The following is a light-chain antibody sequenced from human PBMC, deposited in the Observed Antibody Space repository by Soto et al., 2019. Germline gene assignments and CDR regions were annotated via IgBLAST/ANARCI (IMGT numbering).Light chain of an antibody. V-gene: IGLV1-40*01. J-gene: IGLJ2*01. CDR2: ANS. Sequence: QSVLTQPPSVSGAPGQRVTISCTGSSSNFGAGYDVHWYQQLPGTAPKLLIYANSDRPSGVPDRFSGSKSGTSASLAITGLQAEDEADYYCQSYDSSLSEVVFGGGTKVTVL. CDR1: SSNFGAGYD. CDR3: QSYDSSLSEVV.